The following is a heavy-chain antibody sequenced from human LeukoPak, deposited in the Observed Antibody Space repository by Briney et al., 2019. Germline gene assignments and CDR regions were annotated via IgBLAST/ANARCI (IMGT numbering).Heavy chain of an antibody. J-gene: IGHJ6*02. CDR3: TRLDEIRGDSRRYYCYYGMDV. CDR2: IRSKANSSDT. CDR1: GFTFSDSA. D-gene: IGHD2-21*02. V-gene: IGHV3-73*01. Sequence: GGSLRLSCAASGFTFSDSAMRWVRQASGKGLEWVGRIRSKANSSDTAYAASVKGMFTVSIDDSKNTAYLQMNSLKTEDTAVYYCTRLDEIRGDSRRYYCYYGMDVWGQGTTVTVSS.